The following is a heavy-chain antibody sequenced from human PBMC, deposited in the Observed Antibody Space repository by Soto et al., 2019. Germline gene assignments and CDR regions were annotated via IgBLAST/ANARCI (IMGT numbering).Heavy chain of an antibody. CDR3: ASYDYGDRGSAFDI. CDR1: GFTFSSYS. Sequence: GGSLRLSCAASGFTFSSYSMNWVRQAPGKGLEWVSYISSSSSTIYYADSVKGRFTISRDNAKNSLYLQMNSLRDEDAAVYYCASYDYGDRGSAFDIWGQGTMVTVSS. J-gene: IGHJ3*02. V-gene: IGHV3-48*02. CDR2: ISSSSSTI. D-gene: IGHD4-17*01.